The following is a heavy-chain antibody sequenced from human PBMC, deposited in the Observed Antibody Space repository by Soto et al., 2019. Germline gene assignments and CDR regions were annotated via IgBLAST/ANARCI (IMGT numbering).Heavy chain of an antibody. Sequence: PSETLSLTCVVYGGTLTSYYWSWIGQPPGRGLEWIGEINPTESPNYNPPLMSLVTISVDTSKNQSSMKLISVTAADTAVFYCARSLDQWRVDSFDIWGQGTMVTVSS. CDR1: GGTLTSYY. J-gene: IGHJ3*02. D-gene: IGHD6-19*01. CDR2: INPTESP. CDR3: ARSLDQWRVDSFDI. V-gene: IGHV4-34*01.